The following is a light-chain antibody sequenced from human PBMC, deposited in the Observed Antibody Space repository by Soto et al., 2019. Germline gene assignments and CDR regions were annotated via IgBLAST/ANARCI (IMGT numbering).Light chain of an antibody. CDR2: EVS. V-gene: IGLV2-8*01. Sequence: QSALTQPPSASGSPGQSVTISCTGTSSDVGDYNYVSWYQQHPGKAPKLMIYEVSNRPSGVPDRFSGSKSGNTASLTVSGLQAEDEADYYCSSYAVSNSLVFGGGTKLTVL. J-gene: IGLJ2*01. CDR1: SSDVGDYNY. CDR3: SSYAVSNSLV.